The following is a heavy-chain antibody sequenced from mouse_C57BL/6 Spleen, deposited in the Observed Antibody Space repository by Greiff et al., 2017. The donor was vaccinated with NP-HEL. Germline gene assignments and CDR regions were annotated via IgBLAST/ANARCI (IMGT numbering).Heavy chain of an antibody. J-gene: IGHJ3*01. Sequence: VQLQQPGAELVKPGASVKLSCKASGYTFTSYWMHWVKQRPGQGLEWIGMIHPNSGSTNYNEKFKSKATLTVDKSSSTAYMQLSSLTSEDSAVYYCARSDGIHGEFAYWGQGTLVTVSA. CDR3: ARSDGIHGEFAY. CDR1: GYTFTSYW. CDR2: IHPNSGST. V-gene: IGHV1-64*01. D-gene: IGHD2-3*01.